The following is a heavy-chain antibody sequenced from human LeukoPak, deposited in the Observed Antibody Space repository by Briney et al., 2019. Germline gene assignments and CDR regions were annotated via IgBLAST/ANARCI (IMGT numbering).Heavy chain of an antibody. CDR2: ISYDGSNK. J-gene: IGHJ4*02. CDR3: ARSLYSYGYELPFDY. CDR1: GFTFSSYA. D-gene: IGHD5-18*01. Sequence: GGSLRLSRAASGFTFSSYAMHWVRQAPGKGLEWVAVISYDGSNKYYADSVKGRFTISRDNSKNTLYLQMNSLRAEDTAVYYCARSLYSYGYELPFDYWGQGTLVTVSS. V-gene: IGHV3-30-3*01.